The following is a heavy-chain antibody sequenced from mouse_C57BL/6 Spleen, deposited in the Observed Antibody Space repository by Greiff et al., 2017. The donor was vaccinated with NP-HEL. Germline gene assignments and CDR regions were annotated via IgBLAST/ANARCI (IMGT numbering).Heavy chain of an antibody. CDR1: GFTFSSYA. Sequence: DVMLVESGGGLVKPGGSLKLSCAASGFTFSSYAMSWVRQTPEKRLEWVATISDGGSYTYYPDNVKGRFTISRDNAKNNLYLQMSHLKSEDTAMYYCARDYDYDEYYFDYWGQGTTLTVSS. CDR2: ISDGGSYT. V-gene: IGHV5-4*01. CDR3: ARDYDYDEYYFDY. J-gene: IGHJ2*01. D-gene: IGHD2-4*01.